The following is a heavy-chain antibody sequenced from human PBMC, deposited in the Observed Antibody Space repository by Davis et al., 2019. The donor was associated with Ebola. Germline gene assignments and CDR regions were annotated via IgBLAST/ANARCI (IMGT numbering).Heavy chain of an antibody. CDR3: ARGRRRELSFFDS. CDR1: GFILSAFY. J-gene: IGHJ4*02. D-gene: IGHD4-23*01. Sequence: PGGSLRPPCTASGFILSAFYMSWIRHAPGKGLEWISHISPGSITIDYADSVKGPFTISRDNAKNSLSLQMDSLRVEDTAFYYCARGRRRELSFFDSWGQGTLVTVSS. V-gene: IGHV3-11*01. CDR2: ISPGSITI.